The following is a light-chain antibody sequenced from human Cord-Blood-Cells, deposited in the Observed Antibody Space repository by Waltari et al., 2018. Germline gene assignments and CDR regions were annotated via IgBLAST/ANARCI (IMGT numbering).Light chain of an antibody. J-gene: IGLJ1*01. Sequence: QSALTQPASVSGSPGQSITLSCPGTSSDVGGYNFLPWYQQHPGKAPKLMIYEVSNRPSGVSNRFSGSKSGNTASLTISGLQAEDEADYYCSSYTSSSTLVFGTGTKVTVL. CDR2: EVS. V-gene: IGLV2-14*01. CDR1: SSDVGGYNF. CDR3: SSYTSSSTLV.